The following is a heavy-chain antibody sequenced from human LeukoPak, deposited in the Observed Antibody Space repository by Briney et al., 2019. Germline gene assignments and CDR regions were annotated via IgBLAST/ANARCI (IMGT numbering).Heavy chain of an antibody. CDR1: GFTFSSYG. Sequence: GGSLRLSCAASGFTFSSYGMHWVRQAPGKGLEWVAVIWYDGSNKYYADSVKGRFTTSRDNSKNTLYLQMNSLRAEDTAVYYCARDLPIYDSSGYYPSWGQGTLVTVSS. CDR3: ARDLPIYDSSGYYPS. D-gene: IGHD3-22*01. CDR2: IWYDGSNK. J-gene: IGHJ4*02. V-gene: IGHV3-33*01.